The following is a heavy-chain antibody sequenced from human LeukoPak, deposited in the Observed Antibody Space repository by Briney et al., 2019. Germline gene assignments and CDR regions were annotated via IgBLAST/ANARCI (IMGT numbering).Heavy chain of an antibody. J-gene: IGHJ4*02. V-gene: IGHV3-21*01. D-gene: IGHD6-25*01. CDR1: GFTFSSYW. CDR3: ARDFRIAANDGGN. Sequence: GGSLRLSCAASGFTFSSYWMSWVRQAPGKGLEWVSSISSSSSYIYYADSVKGRFTISRDNAKNSLYLQMNSLRAEDTAVYYCARDFRIAANDGGNWGQGTLVTVSS. CDR2: ISSSSSYI.